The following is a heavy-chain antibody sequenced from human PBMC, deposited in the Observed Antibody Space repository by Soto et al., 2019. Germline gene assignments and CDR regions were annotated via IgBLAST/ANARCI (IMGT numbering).Heavy chain of an antibody. D-gene: IGHD5-12*01. V-gene: IGHV4-34*01. CDR3: ARGGRDGYTV. CDR1: GGSFSGYY. Sequence: QVQLQQWGAGLLKPSETLSLTCAVYGGSFSGYYWSWIRQPPGKGLEWIGEINHSGSTNYNPSLKSSVNISVDTSKNQFCLKVSSATAADTAVYYCARGGRDGYTVWGQGTLVTVSS. CDR2: INHSGST. J-gene: IGHJ4*02.